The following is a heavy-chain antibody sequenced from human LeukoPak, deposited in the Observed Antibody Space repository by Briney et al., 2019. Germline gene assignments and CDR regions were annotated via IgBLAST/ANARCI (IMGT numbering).Heavy chain of an antibody. CDR3: ARALERYYFDS. D-gene: IGHD1-1*01. CDR1: GDTVSGNSGA. J-gene: IGHJ4*02. Sequence: SQTLSLTCAISGDTVSGNSGAWIWLRQSPSRGLEWLGRTYYMSKWFHEYAVSVKGRIIISPDTANNQFSLHLSSVTADDTGVYYCARALERYYFDSWGQGTLVTVSS. CDR2: TYYMSKWFH. V-gene: IGHV6-1*01.